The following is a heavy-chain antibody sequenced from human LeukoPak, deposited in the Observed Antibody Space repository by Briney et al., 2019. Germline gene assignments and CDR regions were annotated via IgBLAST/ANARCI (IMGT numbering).Heavy chain of an antibody. D-gene: IGHD3-22*01. Sequence: GGSLRLSCAASGFTFSSYSMNWVRQAPGKGLEWVSSISSSSSYIYYADSVKGRFTISRDNAKNSLYLQMNSLRAEDTAAYYCARDGDSSGSYDAFDIWGQGTMVTVSS. CDR1: GFTFSSYS. CDR2: ISSSSSYI. CDR3: ARDGDSSGSYDAFDI. V-gene: IGHV3-21*01. J-gene: IGHJ3*02.